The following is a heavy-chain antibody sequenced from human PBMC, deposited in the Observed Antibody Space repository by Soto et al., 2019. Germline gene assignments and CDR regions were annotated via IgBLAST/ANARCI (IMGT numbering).Heavy chain of an antibody. CDR2: IWYDGSNK. CDR1: GFTFSSYG. J-gene: IGHJ4*02. V-gene: IGHV3-33*01. Sequence: PGGSLRLSCAASGFTFSSYGMHWVRQAPGKGLEWVAVIWYDGSNKYYADSVKGRFTISRDNSKNTLYLQMNSLRAEDTAVYYCARIGHTYHYDSSGYLDYWGQGTLVTVSS. CDR3: ARIGHTYHYDSSGYLDY. D-gene: IGHD3-22*01.